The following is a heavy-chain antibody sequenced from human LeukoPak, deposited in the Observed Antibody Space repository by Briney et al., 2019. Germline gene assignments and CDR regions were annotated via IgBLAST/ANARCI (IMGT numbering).Heavy chain of an antibody. CDR2: TYYRSKWYS. V-gene: IGHV6-1*01. CDR1: GDSVSSNTAT. Sequence: SQTLSLTCAIFGDSVSSNTATWNWIRQSPSRGLEWLGRTYYRSKWYSAYAVSVKSRISINSDTSKNQFSLQLNSVTPEDTAIYYCARGPQWLNYWGQGTLVTVSP. J-gene: IGHJ4*02. D-gene: IGHD6-19*01. CDR3: ARGPQWLNY.